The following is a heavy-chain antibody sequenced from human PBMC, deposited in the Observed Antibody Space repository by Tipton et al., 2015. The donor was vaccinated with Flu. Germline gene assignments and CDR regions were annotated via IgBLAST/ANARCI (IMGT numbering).Heavy chain of an antibody. V-gene: IGHV3-64*01. D-gene: IGHD3-22*01. Sequence: VQLVQSGGGLVQPGGSLRLSCAASGFIFSNYAMQWARQAPGKALEYVSAISSNGGSTYYANSVKGRFTISRDNSKNTLYLQMGSLRDEDVAEYFCARVFTSGYLYYFDYWGQGTLVTVSS. CDR3: ARVFTSGYLYYFDY. J-gene: IGHJ4*02. CDR2: ISSNGGST. CDR1: GFIFSNYA.